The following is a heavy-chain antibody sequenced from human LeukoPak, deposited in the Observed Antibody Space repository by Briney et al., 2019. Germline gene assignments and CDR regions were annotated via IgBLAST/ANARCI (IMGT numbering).Heavy chain of an antibody. Sequence: PGGSLRLSCAASGFTLSSYGMHWVRQAPGKGLEWVAVIWYDGSYKYYADSVKGRFTISRDISENTLYLQMNSLRAEDTAVYYCARDKSGSYDFDYWGQGTLVTVSS. CDR3: ARDKSGSYDFDY. D-gene: IGHD1-26*01. V-gene: IGHV3-33*01. CDR2: IWYDGSYK. J-gene: IGHJ4*02. CDR1: GFTLSSYG.